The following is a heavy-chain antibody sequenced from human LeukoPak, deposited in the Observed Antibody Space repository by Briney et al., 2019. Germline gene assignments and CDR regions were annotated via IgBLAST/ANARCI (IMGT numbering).Heavy chain of an antibody. CDR1: GCSISSGGYY. Sequence: PSETLSLTCTVSGCSISSGGYYWSWIRQHPGKGLEWIGYIYYSGSTYYNPSLKSRVTISVDTSKNQFSLKLSSVTAADTAVYYCATMTNPPYYYYYMDVWGKGTTVTVSS. D-gene: IGHD1-14*01. CDR3: ATMTNPPYYYYYMDV. CDR2: IYYSGST. V-gene: IGHV4-31*03. J-gene: IGHJ6*03.